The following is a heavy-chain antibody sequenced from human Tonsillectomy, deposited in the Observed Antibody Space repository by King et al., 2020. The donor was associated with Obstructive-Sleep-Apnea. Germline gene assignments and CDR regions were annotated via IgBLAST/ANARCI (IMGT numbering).Heavy chain of an antibody. Sequence: VQLVESGGGLVQPGRSLRLSCAASGFTFDDYAMHWVRQAPGKGLEWVSGISWNSGSIGYADSVKGRFTISRDSAKNSLYLQMNSLRAEDTALYYCAKDIGAVTTNYYYYGMDVWGQGTTVTVSS. D-gene: IGHD4-17*01. J-gene: IGHJ6*02. CDR1: GFTFDDYA. V-gene: IGHV3-9*01. CDR2: ISWNSGSI. CDR3: AKDIGAVTTNYYYYGMDV.